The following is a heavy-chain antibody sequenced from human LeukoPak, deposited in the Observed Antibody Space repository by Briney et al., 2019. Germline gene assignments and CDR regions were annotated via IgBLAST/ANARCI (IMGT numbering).Heavy chain of an antibody. J-gene: IGHJ6*03. V-gene: IGHV3-9*01. CDR1: GFTFDDYA. CDR3: AKASGMYYYYYYMDV. Sequence: PDRSLRLSCAASGFTFDDYAMHWVRQAPGKGLEWVSGISWNSGSIGYADSVKGRFTISRDNAKNSLYLQMNSLRAEDTALYYCAKASGMYYYYYYMDVWGKGTTVTISS. D-gene: IGHD6-25*01. CDR2: ISWNSGSI.